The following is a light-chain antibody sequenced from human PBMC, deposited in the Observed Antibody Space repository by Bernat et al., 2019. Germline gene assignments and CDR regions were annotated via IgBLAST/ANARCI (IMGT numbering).Light chain of an antibody. CDR3: MQALQTPYT. V-gene: IGKV2-28*01. J-gene: IGKJ2*01. CDR1: QRLLHSNGYKY. Sequence: DIVMTQSPLSLPVTPGEPASISCRSSQRLLHSNGYKYLDWYLQKPGQSPRLLIYLGSNRASGVPDRFSGSGSGRDFTLKISRVEADDVGVYYCMQALQTPYTFGQGTKLGIK. CDR2: LGS.